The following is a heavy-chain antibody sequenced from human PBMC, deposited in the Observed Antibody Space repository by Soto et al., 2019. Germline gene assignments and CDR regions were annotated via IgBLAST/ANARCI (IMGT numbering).Heavy chain of an antibody. CDR1: GFTFGDYA. CDR2: IRSKAYGGTT. Sequence: GGSLRLFCTASGFTFGDYAMSWFRQAPGKGLEWVGFIRSKAYGGTTEYAASVKGRFTISRDDSKSIAYLQMNSLKTEDTAVYYCTLTARYCSGGSCYSPGAYYYYYMDVWGKGTTVTVSS. D-gene: IGHD2-15*01. CDR3: TLTARYCSGGSCYSPGAYYYYYMDV. J-gene: IGHJ6*03. V-gene: IGHV3-49*03.